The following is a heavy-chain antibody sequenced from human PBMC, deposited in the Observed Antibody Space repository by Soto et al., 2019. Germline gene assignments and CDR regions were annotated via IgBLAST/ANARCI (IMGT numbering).Heavy chain of an antibody. J-gene: IGHJ6*02. CDR1: GDSINNTYW. V-gene: IGHV4-4*07. CDR2: IYTSGST. CDR3: ARIRDDYYGMDV. Sequence: PSETLSLTCFVSGDSINNTYWWSWIRQPAGKGLEWIGRIYTSGSTNYNPSLKSRVTMSVDTSKNQFSLKLSSVTAADTAVYYCARIRDDYYGMDVWGQGTTVTVSS.